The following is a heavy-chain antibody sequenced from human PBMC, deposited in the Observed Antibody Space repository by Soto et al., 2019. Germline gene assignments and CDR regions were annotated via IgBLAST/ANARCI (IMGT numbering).Heavy chain of an antibody. D-gene: IGHD3-3*01. J-gene: IGHJ4*02. CDR1: GYRFTNYG. Sequence: QVQLVQSGAEVKKPGALVKVSCKTSGYRFTNYGMHWVRQAPGQGLEWMGWINAGTGHTAFSQKLQGRVTINRDTSASTAYMELNNLKYEDTAVYYCARDAKVFGVITNPYDFWGQGTLVTVSS. CDR2: INAGTGHT. V-gene: IGHV1-3*01. CDR3: ARDAKVFGVITNPYDF.